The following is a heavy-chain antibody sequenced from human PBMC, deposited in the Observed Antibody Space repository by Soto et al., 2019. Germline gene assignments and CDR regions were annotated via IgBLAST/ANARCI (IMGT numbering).Heavy chain of an antibody. D-gene: IGHD3-16*01. V-gene: IGHV1-8*01. CDR1: GYSFTNND. J-gene: IGHJ5*02. CDR2: MNPGSGDT. Sequence: GASVKVSCKASGYSFTNNDVSWVRQATGQGLEWMGWMNPGSGDTGYAQKFQGRVTMTRGISIATAYMELSSLRSDDTAIYYCARMETFGSLNWFDPWGQGTLGPV. CDR3: ARMETFGSLNWFDP.